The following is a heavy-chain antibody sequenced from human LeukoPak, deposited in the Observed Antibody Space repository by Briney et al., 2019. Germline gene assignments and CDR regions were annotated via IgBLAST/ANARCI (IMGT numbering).Heavy chain of an antibody. CDR1: GFTFSSYA. CDR3: AKATPRYYDFWSGYLSP. V-gene: IGHV3-23*01. Sequence: GGSLRLSCAASGFTFSSYAMSWVRQAPGKWLEWVSAISGSGGSTYYADSVKGRFTISRDNSKNTLYLQMNSLRAEDTAVYYCAKATPRYYDFWSGYLSPWGQGTLVTVSS. D-gene: IGHD3-3*01. CDR2: ISGSGGST. J-gene: IGHJ5*02.